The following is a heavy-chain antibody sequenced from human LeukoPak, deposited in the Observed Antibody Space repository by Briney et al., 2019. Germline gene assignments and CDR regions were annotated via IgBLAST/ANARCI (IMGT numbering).Heavy chain of an antibody. D-gene: IGHD3-10*01. Sequence: SETLSLTCTVSGGSISSSSYYWGWLRQPPGKRLEWIGSIYYSGSTYYNPSLKSRVTISVDTSKNQFSLKLSCVTAADTAVYYCAAFYGSGSYYNVFWFDPWGQGTLVTVSS. V-gene: IGHV4-39*01. CDR1: GGSISSSSYY. CDR3: AAFYGSGSYYNVFWFDP. CDR2: IYYSGST. J-gene: IGHJ5*02.